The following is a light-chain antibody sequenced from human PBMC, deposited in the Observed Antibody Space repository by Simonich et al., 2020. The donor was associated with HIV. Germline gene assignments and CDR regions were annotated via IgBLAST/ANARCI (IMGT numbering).Light chain of an antibody. Sequence: DIQMTQSPSSLSASVGDRVIITCQASQDISNYLNWYQQKPGKAPELLIYAASTLQSGVPSRFSGSGSGTEFTLTISSLQPEDFATYYCQQLNSYPPFTFGPGTKVDIK. CDR2: AAS. J-gene: IGKJ3*01. CDR1: QDISNY. CDR3: QQLNSYPPFT. V-gene: IGKV1-9*01.